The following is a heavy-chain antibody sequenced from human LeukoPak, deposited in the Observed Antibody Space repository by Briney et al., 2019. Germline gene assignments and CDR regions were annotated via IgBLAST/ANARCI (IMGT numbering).Heavy chain of an antibody. Sequence: GASVKVSCKASGYTFTNFYMHWVRQAPGQGLEWMGGIIPIFGTANYAQKFQGRVTITADESTSTAYMELSSLRSEDTAVYYCARAKYYYDSSGYYNFDYWGQGTLVTVSS. V-gene: IGHV1-69*13. CDR2: IIPIFGTA. J-gene: IGHJ4*02. D-gene: IGHD3-22*01. CDR3: ARAKYYYDSSGYYNFDY. CDR1: GYTFTNFY.